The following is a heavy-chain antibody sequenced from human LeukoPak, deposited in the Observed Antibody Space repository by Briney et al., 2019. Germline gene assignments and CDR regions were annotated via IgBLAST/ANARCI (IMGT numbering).Heavy chain of an antibody. CDR1: GFTFSRYW. CDR2: IKSDGKT. V-gene: IGHV3-74*01. D-gene: IGHD3-22*01. Sequence: GGPLRLSCEASGFTFSRYWMLWVRQAPGKGLVWVSRIKSDGKTNYADSVKGRFTISRDNAKNTVSLQMDSLRAEDTGVYYCARAPSEVGGYYPEYFRHWGQGTLVTVSS. J-gene: IGHJ1*01. CDR3: ARAPSEVGGYYPEYFRH.